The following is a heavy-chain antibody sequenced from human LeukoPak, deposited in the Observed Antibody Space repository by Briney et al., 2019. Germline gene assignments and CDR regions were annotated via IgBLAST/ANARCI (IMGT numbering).Heavy chain of an antibody. CDR1: GFTFSSYA. V-gene: IGHV3-23*01. CDR3: AKVETSGGANCYALDY. D-gene: IGHD2-2*01. Sequence: GGSLRLSCAASGFTFSSYAMTWVRQAPDKGLEWVSAISGSDGSTYYAHSVKGRFTISRDDSQNTLYLQMNSLSAEDTAVYYCAKVETSGGANCYALDYWGQGTLVTVSS. CDR2: ISGSDGST. J-gene: IGHJ4*02.